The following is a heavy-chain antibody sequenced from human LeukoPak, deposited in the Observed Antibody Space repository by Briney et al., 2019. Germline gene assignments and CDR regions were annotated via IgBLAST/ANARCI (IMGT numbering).Heavy chain of an antibody. CDR2: ISSSGGST. D-gene: IGHD1-1*01. V-gene: IGHV3-23*01. CDR3: AKGNWRYFDY. J-gene: IGHJ4*02. Sequence: GGSLRLSCAAYGFTFSTYVMSWVRQAPGKGLEWGIDISSSGGSTYYADSVKGRFTISRDNSKNTLYLQMNSLGADDTAVYYCAKGNWRYFDYWGQGTLVTVSS. CDR1: GFTFSTYV.